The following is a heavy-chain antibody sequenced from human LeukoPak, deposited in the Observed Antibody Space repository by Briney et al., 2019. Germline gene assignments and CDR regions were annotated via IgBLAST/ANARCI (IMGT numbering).Heavy chain of an antibody. D-gene: IGHD6-19*01. V-gene: IGHV3-30*04. CDR1: GFTFSSYA. CDR3: AKVPGYSSGWYYFDY. J-gene: IGHJ4*02. CDR2: ISYDGSNK. Sequence: GRSLRLSCAASGFTFSSYAMHWVRQAPGKGLEWVAVISYDGSNKYYADSVKGRFTISRDNSKNTLYLQMNSLRAEDTAVYYCAKVPGYSSGWYYFDYWGQGTLVTVSS.